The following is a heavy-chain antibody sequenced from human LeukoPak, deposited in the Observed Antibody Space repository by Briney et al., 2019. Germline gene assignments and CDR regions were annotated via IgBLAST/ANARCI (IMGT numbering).Heavy chain of an antibody. Sequence: ASVNVSCTASGYTFTGYYMHWVRQPPGQGLEWMGWINPNSGGTNYAQKFQGRVTMTRDTSISTAYMELSRLRSDDTAVCYCARGGSGIRGFAPWGQGTLVTVSS. J-gene: IGHJ5*02. CDR3: ARGGSGIRGFAP. CDR2: INPNSGGT. V-gene: IGHV1-2*02. CDR1: GYTFTGYY. D-gene: IGHD3-10*01.